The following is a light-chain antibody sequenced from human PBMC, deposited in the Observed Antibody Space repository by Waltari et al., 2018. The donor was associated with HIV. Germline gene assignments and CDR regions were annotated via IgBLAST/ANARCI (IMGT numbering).Light chain of an antibody. V-gene: IGLV1-47*02. Sequence: QSVLTQPPSASGTPGQRITLSCSGSSSNVGSNYVYWYQQLPGTAPNVLIFITNQRPAVVPDRFSASKSGTSASLASSGLRSEDEADYYCASWDDSLSIVVFGGGTKLTVL. CDR3: ASWDDSLSIVV. CDR2: ITN. CDR1: SSNVGSNY. J-gene: IGLJ2*01.